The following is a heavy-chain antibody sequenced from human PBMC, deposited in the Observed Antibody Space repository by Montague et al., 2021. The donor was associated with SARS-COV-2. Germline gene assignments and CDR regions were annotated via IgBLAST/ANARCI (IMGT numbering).Heavy chain of an antibody. CDR3: ARHRANAGSFDI. J-gene: IGHJ3*02. CDR2: DHYTGTN. CDR1: GGSITVSRYD. D-gene: IGHD1-1*01. Sequence: SETLSLTCTASGGSITVSRYDWGWLRQPPGKGLEWIGSDHYTGTNSYNASLKSRLTISVDTSENQFSLKMTSVTASDTAVYYCARHRANAGSFDIWGQGTMVTVSS. V-gene: IGHV4-39*01.